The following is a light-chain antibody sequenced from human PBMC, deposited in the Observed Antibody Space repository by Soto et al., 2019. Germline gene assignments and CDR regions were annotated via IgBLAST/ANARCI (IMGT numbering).Light chain of an antibody. CDR2: EVS. J-gene: IGLJ1*01. CDR1: STDVGGYNY. CDR3: GSYTSTDTPFV. V-gene: IGLV2-14*01. Sequence: QSVLSQPSSVSGSPGQSITISCTGTSTDVGGYNYVSWYQHHPGKGPKLIIYEVSNRPSGVSDRFSGSKSGNKASLIISNLEAEDGSDYHCGSYTSTDTPFVFGTGTKVTVL.